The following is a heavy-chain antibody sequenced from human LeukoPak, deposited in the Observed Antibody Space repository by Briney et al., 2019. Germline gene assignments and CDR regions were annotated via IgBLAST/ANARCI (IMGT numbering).Heavy chain of an antibody. J-gene: IGHJ4*02. V-gene: IGHV4-30-4*01. D-gene: IGHD3-10*01. CDR3: AGLTMVRGVINFDY. CDR1: GGSISSGDYY. CDR2: IYYSGST. Sequence: SETLSLTRTVSGGSISSGDYYWSWIRQPPGKGLEWIGYIYYSGSTYYNPSLKSRVTISVDTSKNQFSLKLSSVTAADTAVYYCAGLTMVRGVINFDYWGQGTLVTVSS.